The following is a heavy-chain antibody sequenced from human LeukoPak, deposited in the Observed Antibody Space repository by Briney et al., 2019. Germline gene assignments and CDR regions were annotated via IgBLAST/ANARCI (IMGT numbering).Heavy chain of an antibody. V-gene: IGHV4-31*03. J-gene: IGHJ3*02. D-gene: IGHD6-19*01. Sequence: PSQTLSLTCTVSGGSISSGGYYWSWIRQHPGKGLEWIGYIYYSGSTYYNPSLKSRVTISVDTSKNQFSLKLSSVTAADTAVYYCARDTPGIAVAGVYAPGAFDIWGQGTMVTVSS. CDR3: ARDTPGIAVAGVYAPGAFDI. CDR1: GGSISSGGYY. CDR2: IYYSGST.